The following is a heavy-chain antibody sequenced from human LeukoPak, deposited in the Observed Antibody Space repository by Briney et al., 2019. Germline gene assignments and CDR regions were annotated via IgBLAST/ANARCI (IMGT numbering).Heavy chain of an antibody. D-gene: IGHD6-19*01. J-gene: IGHJ4*02. CDR3: VKNDGWFHLAQ. V-gene: IGHV3-7*03. CDR1: GFNFRDHW. Sequence: GGSLRLSCAVSGFNFRDHWMDWVRQAPGKGLEWVGHIKNDGSETYYLDSLKGRFSISGDNTNNALYLQMNSLRVEDTAVYYCVKNDGWFHLAQWGQGTLVTVSS. CDR2: IKNDGSET.